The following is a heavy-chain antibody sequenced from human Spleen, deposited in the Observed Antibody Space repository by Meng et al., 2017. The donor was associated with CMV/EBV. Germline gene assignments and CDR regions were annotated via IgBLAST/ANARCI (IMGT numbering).Heavy chain of an antibody. V-gene: IGHV3-11*01. CDR1: GFTFSDYY. J-gene: IGHJ6*02. CDR3: ARDREPLGGWSGYYWRYYYYYGMDV. Sequence: GESLKISCAASGFTFSDYYMSWIRQAPGKGLEWVSYISSSGSTIYYADSVKGRFTNPRDNAKNSLYLQMNSLRAEDKAVYYCARDREPLGGWSGYYWRYYYYYGMDVWGQGTTVTVSS. D-gene: IGHD3-3*01. CDR2: ISSSGSTI.